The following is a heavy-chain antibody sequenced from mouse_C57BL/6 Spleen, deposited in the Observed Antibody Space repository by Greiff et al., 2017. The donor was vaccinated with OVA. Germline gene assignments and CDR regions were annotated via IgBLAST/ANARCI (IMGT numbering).Heavy chain of an antibody. CDR2: IDPSDSYT. Sequence: QVQLQQPGAELVRPGTSVKLSCKASGYTFTSYWMHWVKQRPGQGLEWIGVIDPSDSYTNYNQKFKGKATLTVDTSSSTAYMQLSSLTSEDSAVYYCAREGTTVVATGAMDYWGQGTSVTVSS. D-gene: IGHD1-1*01. CDR3: AREGTTVVATGAMDY. CDR1: GYTFTSYW. V-gene: IGHV1-59*01. J-gene: IGHJ4*01.